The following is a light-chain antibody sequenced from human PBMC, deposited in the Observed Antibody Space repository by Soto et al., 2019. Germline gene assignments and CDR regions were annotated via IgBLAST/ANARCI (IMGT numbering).Light chain of an antibody. V-gene: IGKV3-15*01. Sequence: EIVMTQSPATLSVSPGERPTLSCRASQSVSRNVAWYQQKPGQAPRLLIHDASTRATGISVRFSGSGSGTEFTLTISSLQSEDFAVYYCQQYNNWLWTVGQGTKVEIK. J-gene: IGKJ1*01. CDR3: QQYNNWLWT. CDR2: DAS. CDR1: QSVSRN.